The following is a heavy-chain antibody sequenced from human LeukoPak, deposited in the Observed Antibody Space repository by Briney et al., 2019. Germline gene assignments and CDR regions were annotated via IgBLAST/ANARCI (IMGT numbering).Heavy chain of an antibody. Sequence: QAGGSLRPSCAASGFTFSNYVMHWVRQAPGKGLEWVAVISYDENNKWYADSVKGRFTISRDNSKNTLYLLMNSLKTEDTAVYYGALYAYNSSGLTPFDHWGQGTLVTVSS. J-gene: IGHJ4*02. D-gene: IGHD3-22*01. CDR3: ALYAYNSSGLTPFDH. CDR1: GFTFSNYV. V-gene: IGHV3-30-3*01. CDR2: ISYDENNK.